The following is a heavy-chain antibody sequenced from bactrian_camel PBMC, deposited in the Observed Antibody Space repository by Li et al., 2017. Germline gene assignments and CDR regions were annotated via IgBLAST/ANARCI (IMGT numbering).Heavy chain of an antibody. D-gene: IGHD1*01. CDR1: AGTYRNNV. CDR2: IYKDGSVT. V-gene: IGHV3S7*01. CDR3: VALAWGFNY. Sequence: HVQLVESGGGSVQAGGSLRLSCSASAGTYRNNVVGWFRQAPGKGLESVSRIYKDGSVTYYADSVKGRFTLSRANTMNTAYLQMDSLKSEDTAQYFCVALAWGFNYWGQGTQVTVS. J-gene: IGHJ4*01.